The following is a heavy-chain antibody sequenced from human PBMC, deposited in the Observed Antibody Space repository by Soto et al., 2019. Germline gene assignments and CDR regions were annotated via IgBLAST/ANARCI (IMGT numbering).Heavy chain of an antibody. CDR1: GFTFSSYA. CDR2: ISYDGSNK. Sequence: PGGSLRLSCAASGFTFSSYAMHWVRQAPGKGLEWVAVISYDGSNKYYADSVKGRFTISRDNSKNTLYLQMNSLRAEDTAVYYCARDRYYYDSSGYWGDYYYSGMDVWGQGTTVTVSS. D-gene: IGHD3-22*01. J-gene: IGHJ6*02. V-gene: IGHV3-30-3*01. CDR3: ARDRYYYDSSGYWGDYYYSGMDV.